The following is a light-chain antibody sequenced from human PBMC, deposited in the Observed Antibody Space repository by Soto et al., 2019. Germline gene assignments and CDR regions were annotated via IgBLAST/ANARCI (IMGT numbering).Light chain of an antibody. CDR1: SSDFGGYKY. V-gene: IGLV2-11*01. Sequence: QSALTQPRSVSGSPGQSVSISCAGTSSDFGGYKYVSWYQQHPGKAPKLMIFDVSERPSGVPDRFSGSKSGNTASLTISGLRAEDEDYYFCCSYVGGWVFGGGTKLTVL. J-gene: IGLJ3*02. CDR2: DVS. CDR3: CSYVGGWV.